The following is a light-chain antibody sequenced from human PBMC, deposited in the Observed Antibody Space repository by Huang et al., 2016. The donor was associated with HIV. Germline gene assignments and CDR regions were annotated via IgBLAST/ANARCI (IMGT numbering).Light chain of an antibody. CDR1: QSVSSNY. V-gene: IGKV3-20*01. CDR2: GAS. CDR3: QQYGSSPYT. J-gene: IGKJ2*01. Sequence: EILLTQSPGTLSLSPGKRATLSCRASQSVSSNYLAWFQQKPGQAPRLRIYGASRRATGIPDRFRGSGSGTDFTLTISRLEPEDFAVYYCQQYGSSPYTFGQGTKLEIK.